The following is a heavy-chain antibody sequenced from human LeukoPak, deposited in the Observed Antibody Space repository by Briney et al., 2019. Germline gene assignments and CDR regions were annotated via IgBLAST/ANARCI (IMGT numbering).Heavy chain of an antibody. V-gene: IGHV3-30*02. Sequence: PGGSLRLSCAASGFTFSSYGMHWVRQAPGKGLEWVAFIRYDGSNKYYADSVKGRFTISRDNSKNTLYLQMNSLRAEDTAVYYCAREWSSGSPQSENFDYWGQGTLVTVSS. D-gene: IGHD6-19*01. J-gene: IGHJ4*02. CDR2: IRYDGSNK. CDR3: AREWSSGSPQSENFDY. CDR1: GFTFSSYG.